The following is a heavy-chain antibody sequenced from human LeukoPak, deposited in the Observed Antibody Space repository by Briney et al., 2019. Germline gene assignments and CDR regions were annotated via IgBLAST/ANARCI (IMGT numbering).Heavy chain of an antibody. CDR2: ISSSSSYI. J-gene: IGHJ5*02. D-gene: IGHD3-22*01. V-gene: IGHV3-21*01. Sequence: GGSLRLSCAASGCTFSCYSMDWVRQAPRKGLEWVSSISSSSSYIYYADSVKGRFTISRDNAKNPLYLQMNRLRVEHKAVYYCARASIMYYDSSGYCSWGQGTLVTVSS. CDR1: GCTFSCYS. CDR3: ARASIMYYDSSGYCS.